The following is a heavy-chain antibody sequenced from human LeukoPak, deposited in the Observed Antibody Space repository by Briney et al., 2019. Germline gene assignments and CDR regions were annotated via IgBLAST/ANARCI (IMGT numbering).Heavy chain of an antibody. V-gene: IGHV1-2*04. J-gene: IGHJ4*02. D-gene: IGHD3-3*01. CDR2: INPNSGGT. Sequence: GASVKVSCKASGYTFTGYYMHWVRQAPGQGLEWMGWINPNSGGTNYAQKFQGWVTMTRDTSISTAYMELSRLRSDDTAVYYCARGPTLRFLEWLPNTPPDYWGQGTLVTVSS. CDR1: GYTFTGYY. CDR3: ARGPTLRFLEWLPNTPPDY.